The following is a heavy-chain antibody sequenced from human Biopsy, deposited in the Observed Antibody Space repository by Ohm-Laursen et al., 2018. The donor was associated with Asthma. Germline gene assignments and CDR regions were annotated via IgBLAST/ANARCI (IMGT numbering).Heavy chain of an antibody. Sequence: SLRLSCAASGFTFSSYGMHWVRQAPGKGLEWVAVIWYDGSIKYYADSVKGRFSISRDNSKNTLYLQMNSLRVEDTAVFYCARAKSGNFYSPADYWGQGTLVTVSS. V-gene: IGHV3-33*01. CDR1: GFTFSSYG. CDR2: IWYDGSIK. D-gene: IGHD1-26*01. J-gene: IGHJ4*02. CDR3: ARAKSGNFYSPADY.